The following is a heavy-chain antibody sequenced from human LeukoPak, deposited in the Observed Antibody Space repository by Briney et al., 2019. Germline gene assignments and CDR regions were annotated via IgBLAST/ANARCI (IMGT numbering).Heavy chain of an antibody. CDR2: ISGSGGST. D-gene: IGHD6-19*01. V-gene: IGHV3-23*01. Sequence: GGSLRLSCAASGFTFNSYAMSWVRQAPGKGLEWVSAISGSGGSTYYADSVKGRFTISRDNSKNTLYLQMNSLRAEDTAVYYCAKTGLRHIAVGSPFDPWGQGTLVTVSS. J-gene: IGHJ5*02. CDR1: GFTFNSYA. CDR3: AKTGLRHIAVGSPFDP.